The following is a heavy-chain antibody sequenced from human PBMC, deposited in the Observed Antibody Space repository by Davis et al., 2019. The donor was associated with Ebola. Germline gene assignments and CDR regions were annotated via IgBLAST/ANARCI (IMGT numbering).Heavy chain of an antibody. D-gene: IGHD3-10*01. Sequence: AASVKVSCKTSGYTFTGHYIQWVRQAPGQGLEWMGRINPNSGGTNYAQKFQGRVTMTRDTSISTAYMELSRLRSDDTAVYYCARDFEDYGSGYWGQGTLVTVSS. CDR1: GYTFTGHY. CDR3: ARDFEDYGSGY. V-gene: IGHV1-2*06. CDR2: INPNSGGT. J-gene: IGHJ4*02.